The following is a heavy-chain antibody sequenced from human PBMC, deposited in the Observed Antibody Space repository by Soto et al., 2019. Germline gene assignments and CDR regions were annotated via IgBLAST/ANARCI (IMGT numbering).Heavy chain of an antibody. Sequence: QVQLVQSGAEVKKPGSSVKVSCKASGGTFSSYAISWVRQAPGQGLEWMGGIIPIFGTANYAQKFQGSVTITADESTSTAYMELSSLRSEDTAVYYCARDRTTTVTTFYYYYGMDVWGQGTTVTVSS. CDR3: ARDRTTTVTTFYYYYGMDV. CDR1: GGTFSSYA. CDR2: IIPIFGTA. D-gene: IGHD4-4*01. J-gene: IGHJ6*02. V-gene: IGHV1-69*12.